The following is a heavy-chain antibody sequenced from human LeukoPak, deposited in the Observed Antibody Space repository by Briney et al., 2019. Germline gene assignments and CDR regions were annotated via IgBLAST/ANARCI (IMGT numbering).Heavy chain of an antibody. CDR1: GFTFANYA. Sequence: RPAGSLRLSWAASGFTFANYAMNWVRQAPGKVLEWVSGINWNGDDTAYAGSVRGRFTISRDNAKNSRYLQMNRLRAEDTALYYCGRVMVGATLDYWGQGTLVTVSS. J-gene: IGHJ4*02. CDR2: INWNGDDT. V-gene: IGHV3-20*04. CDR3: GRVMVGATLDY. D-gene: IGHD1-26*01.